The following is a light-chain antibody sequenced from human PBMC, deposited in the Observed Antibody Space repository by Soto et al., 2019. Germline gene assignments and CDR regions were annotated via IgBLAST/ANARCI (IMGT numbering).Light chain of an antibody. Sequence: EIVLTQSPGSLSLSPGGRATLSCRASQSVSINLAWYQQKPDQVPRLLIYGASSRATGIPARFSGSGSGTDFTLTISSLQSEDFAVYYCQQYNNWPLTFGGGTKVDIK. V-gene: IGKV3-15*01. J-gene: IGKJ4*01. CDR1: QSVSIN. CDR3: QQYNNWPLT. CDR2: GAS.